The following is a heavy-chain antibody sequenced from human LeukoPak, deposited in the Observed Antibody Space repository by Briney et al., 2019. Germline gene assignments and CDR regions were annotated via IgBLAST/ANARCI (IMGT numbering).Heavy chain of an antibody. CDR3: ARRPYYYDSSGYYYAAGFDY. CDR1: GGTFSSYA. V-gene: IGHV1-69*06. D-gene: IGHD3-22*01. J-gene: IGHJ4*02. CDR2: IIPICGTA. Sequence: SVKVSGKASGGTFSSYAISWVRQAPGQGLEWMGGIIPICGTANYAQKFQGRVTITADKSTSTAYMELSSLRSEDTAVYYCARRPYYYDSSGYYYAAGFDYWGQGTLVTVSS.